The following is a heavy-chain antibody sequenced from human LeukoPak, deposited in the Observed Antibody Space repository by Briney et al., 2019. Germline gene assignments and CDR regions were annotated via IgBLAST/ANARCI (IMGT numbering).Heavy chain of an antibody. CDR3: AKNAGYSYGLYYFGY. D-gene: IGHD5-18*01. V-gene: IGHV3-23*01. Sequence: GGSLRLSCAASGFTFSNHAMSWVRQAPGKGLEWVSSLISSGATTYYADSVKGRFTISRDNSKNTVHLQMDSLRAEDSAIYYCAKNAGYSYGLYYFGYWGQGTLVTVSS. CDR1: GFTFSNHA. CDR2: LISSGATT. J-gene: IGHJ4*02.